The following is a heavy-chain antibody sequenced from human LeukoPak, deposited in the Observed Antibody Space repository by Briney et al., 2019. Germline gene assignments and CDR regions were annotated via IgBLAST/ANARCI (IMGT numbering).Heavy chain of an antibody. D-gene: IGHD2-15*01. CDR3: ARGDIVVVVAATLGDAFDI. Sequence: GGSLRLSCAASGFTVSSNYMSWVRQAPGKGLEWVANIEKDGSERYYVDSVKGRFTISRDNSKNTLYLQMNSLRAEDTAVYYCARGDIVVVVAATLGDAFDIWGQGTMVTVSS. V-gene: IGHV3-7*01. J-gene: IGHJ3*02. CDR2: IEKDGSER. CDR1: GFTVSSNY.